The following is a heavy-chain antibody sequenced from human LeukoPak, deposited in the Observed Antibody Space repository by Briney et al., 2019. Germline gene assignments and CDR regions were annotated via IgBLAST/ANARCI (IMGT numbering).Heavy chain of an antibody. V-gene: IGHV4-59*01. Sequence: SETLSLTCTVSGGSISSYYWSWIRQPPGKGLEWIGYIYYSGSTNYNPSLKSRVTISVDTSRNQFSLKLSSVTAADTAVYYCARATGGEGHPWGQGTLVTVSS. CDR3: ARATGGEGHP. J-gene: IGHJ5*02. CDR2: IYYSGST. D-gene: IGHD3-16*01. CDR1: GGSISSYY.